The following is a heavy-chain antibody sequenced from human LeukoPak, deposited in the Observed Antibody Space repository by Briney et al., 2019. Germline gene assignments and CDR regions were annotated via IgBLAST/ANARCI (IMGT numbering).Heavy chain of an antibody. CDR2: MNPNSGNT. V-gene: IGHV1-8*02. D-gene: IGHD6-19*01. J-gene: IGHJ6*02. Sequence: ASVKVSCKASGGTFSSYAINWVRQATGQGLEWMGWMNPNSGNTGYAQKFQGRVTMTRNTSISTAYMELSSLRSEDTAVYYCARVSSGWYGVAYYYYGMDVWGQGTTVTVSS. CDR3: ARVSSGWYGVAYYYYGMDV. CDR1: GGTFSSYA.